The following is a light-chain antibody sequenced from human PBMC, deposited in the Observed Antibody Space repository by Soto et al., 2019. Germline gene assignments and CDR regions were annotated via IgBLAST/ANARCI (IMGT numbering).Light chain of an antibody. J-gene: IGLJ3*02. Sequence: QSALTQPPSASGSPGQSVTISCTGTSSDVGRYNYVSWYQQNPGKAPKLLIYEVTKRPSGVPDRFSGSKSGNTASLTVSGLQAEDEGDYYCSSYAGSNNLVFGGGTQLTVI. CDR3: SSYAGSNNLV. CDR1: SSDVGRYNY. V-gene: IGLV2-8*01. CDR2: EVT.